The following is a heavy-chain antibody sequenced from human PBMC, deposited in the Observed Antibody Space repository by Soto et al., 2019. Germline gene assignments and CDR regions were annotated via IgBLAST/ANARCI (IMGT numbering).Heavy chain of an antibody. CDR3: AKDIEGYYYYYGMDV. V-gene: IGHV3-23*01. CDR2: ISGSGGST. CDR1: GFTFSSYA. J-gene: IGHJ6*02. D-gene: IGHD3-16*02. Sequence: GGSLRLSCAASGFTFSSYAMSWVRQAPWKGLEWVSAISGSGGSTYYADSVKGRFTISRDNSKNTLYLQMNSLRAEDTAVYYCAKDIEGYYYYYGMDVWGQGTTVTV.